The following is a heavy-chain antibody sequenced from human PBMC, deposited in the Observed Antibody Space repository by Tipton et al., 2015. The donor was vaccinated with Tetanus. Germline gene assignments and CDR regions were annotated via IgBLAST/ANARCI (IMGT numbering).Heavy chain of an antibody. CDR2: ISPSGNT. Sequence: TLSLTCAVYGGSFSNYFWRWIRQPPGKGLEWIGEISPSGNTNYNPSLKSRVTISADTSRNQFSLTLSSVTAADTAIYYCARGPSYSGAWYHYWGQGAMVTVSP. D-gene: IGHD6-19*01. CDR1: GGSFSNYF. CDR3: ARGPSYSGAWYHY. V-gene: IGHV4-34*01. J-gene: IGHJ4*02.